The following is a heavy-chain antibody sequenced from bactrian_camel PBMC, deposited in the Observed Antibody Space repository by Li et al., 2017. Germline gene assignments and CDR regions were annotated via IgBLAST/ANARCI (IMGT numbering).Heavy chain of an antibody. CDR3: VGGLFNSGGSY. Sequence: VQLVESGGGLVQPGGSLRLSCAASGFTFSTYDMSWVRQAPGKGLEWVSTINPGGGTAYYPDSLKGRFTISRDNAKNTVYLRMNSLKPDDTAVYYCVGGLFNSGGSYWGQGTQVTVS. CDR2: INPGGGTA. V-gene: IGHV3S40*01. J-gene: IGHJ4*01. CDR1: GFTFSTYD.